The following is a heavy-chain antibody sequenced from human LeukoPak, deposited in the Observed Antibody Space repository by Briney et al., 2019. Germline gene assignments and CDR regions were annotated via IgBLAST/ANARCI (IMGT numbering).Heavy chain of an antibody. CDR2: ISTYNGNT. CDR1: GYTFNIYG. CDR3: ARAGGYCGRISCPYYFDY. V-gene: IGHV1-18*01. J-gene: IGHJ4*02. D-gene: IGHD2-15*01. Sequence: ASVKVSCKASGYTFNIYGIIWVRQAPGQGLEWVGWISTYNGNTNYAPNIQDRVTMTRNTSISTAYMELSSLRSEDTAVYYCARAGGYCGRISCPYYFDYWGQGSLVAVSS.